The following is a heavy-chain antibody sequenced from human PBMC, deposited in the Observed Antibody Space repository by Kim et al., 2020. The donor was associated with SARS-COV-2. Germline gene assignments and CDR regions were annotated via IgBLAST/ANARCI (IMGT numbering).Heavy chain of an antibody. V-gene: IGHV4-34*01. CDR1: GGSFSGYY. CDR2: INHSGST. Sequence: SETLSLTCAVYGGSFSGYYWSWIRQPPGKGLEWIGEINHSGSTNYNPSLKSRVTISVDTFKNQFSLRLTSLTAADTAVYYCDAWTAGSNFDYLGQGTLVTVSS. D-gene: IGHD3-16*01. CDR3: DAWTAGSNFDY. J-gene: IGHJ4*02.